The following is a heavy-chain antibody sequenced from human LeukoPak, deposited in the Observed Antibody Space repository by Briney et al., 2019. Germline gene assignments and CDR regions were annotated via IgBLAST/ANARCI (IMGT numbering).Heavy chain of an antibody. CDR1: GGSISSGDYY. CDR2: IYYSGST. D-gene: IGHD7-27*01. V-gene: IGHV4-30-4*01. Sequence: SETLSLTCTVSGGSISSGDYYWSWIRQPPGKGLEWIGYIYYSGSTYYNPSLKSRVTISVDTSKNQFSLKPSSVTAADTAVYYCARGPPGDLEDYWGQGTLVTVSS. J-gene: IGHJ4*02. CDR3: ARGPPGDLEDY.